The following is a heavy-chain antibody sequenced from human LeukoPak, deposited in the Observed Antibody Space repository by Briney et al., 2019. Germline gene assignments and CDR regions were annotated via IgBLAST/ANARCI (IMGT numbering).Heavy chain of an antibody. J-gene: IGHJ6*02. D-gene: IGHD3-10*01. V-gene: IGHV6-1*01. CDR3: ARDLLFPTRDYYYYGMDV. CDR2: TYYRSKWYN. CDR1: GDSVSSNSAA. Sequence: SQTLSLTCAISGDSVSSNSAAWNWIRQSPSRGLEWLGGTYYRSKWYNDYAVSVKSRITINPDTSKNQFSLQLNSVTPEDTAVYYCARDLLFPTRDYYYYGMDVWGQGTKVTVSS.